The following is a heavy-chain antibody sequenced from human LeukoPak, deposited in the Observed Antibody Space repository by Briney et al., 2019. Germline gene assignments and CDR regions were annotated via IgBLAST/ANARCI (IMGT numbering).Heavy chain of an antibody. J-gene: IGHJ3*02. Sequence: SETLTLICTVSGGPISRYYGRWIRQPPEKGLEWIGYIYYSGSTNYNPSLKSRVTISVDTSKNQFSLKLSSVTAADTAVYYCARCRRVLGVDALDTRGQRKTVTVSS. CDR3: ARCRRVLGVDALDT. V-gene: IGHV4-59*08. CDR2: IYYSGST. CDR1: GGPISRYY. D-gene: IGHD2-8*02.